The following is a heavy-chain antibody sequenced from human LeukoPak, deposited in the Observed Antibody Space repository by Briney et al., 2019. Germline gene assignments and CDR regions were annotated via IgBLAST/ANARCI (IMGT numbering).Heavy chain of an antibody. J-gene: IGHJ4*02. CDR2: IYYSGST. D-gene: IGHD6-19*01. V-gene: IGHV4-39*07. CDR1: GGSISSSSYY. Sequence: PSENLSLTCTVSGGSISSSSYYWGWIRQPPGKGLEWIGSIYYSGSTYYNPSLKSRVTISVDTSKNQFSLKLSSVTAADTAVYYCARVYSSGYDYWGQGTLVTVSS. CDR3: ARVYSSGYDY.